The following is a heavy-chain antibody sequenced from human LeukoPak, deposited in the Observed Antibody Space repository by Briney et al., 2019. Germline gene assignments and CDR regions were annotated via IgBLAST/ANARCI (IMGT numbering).Heavy chain of an antibody. D-gene: IGHD4-17*01. CDR3: ATVAGDYLTVGDY. CDR1: GGSISSSSYY. V-gene: IGHV4-39*01. CDR2: IYYSGST. Sequence: SETLSLTGTVSGGSISSSSYYWGWIRQPPGKGLEWIGSIYYSGSTYYNPSLKSRVTISVDTSKNQFSLKLSSVTAADTAVYYCATVAGDYLTVGDYWGQGTLVTVSS. J-gene: IGHJ4*02.